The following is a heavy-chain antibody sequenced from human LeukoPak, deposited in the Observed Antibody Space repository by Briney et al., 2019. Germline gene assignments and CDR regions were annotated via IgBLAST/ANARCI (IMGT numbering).Heavy chain of an antibody. CDR3: TRRGDGDYGDY. CDR1: GFTFSGSA. CDR2: LKSKANNYAT. D-gene: IGHD4-17*01. J-gene: IGHJ4*02. Sequence: GRSLGLSCAASGFTFSGSAMHWVRQASGKGLEWVGRLKSKANNYATAYAASVKGRFTISRDDSENTAFLQMTSLKTEDTAVYYCTRRGDGDYGDYWGQGTLVTVSS. V-gene: IGHV3-73*01.